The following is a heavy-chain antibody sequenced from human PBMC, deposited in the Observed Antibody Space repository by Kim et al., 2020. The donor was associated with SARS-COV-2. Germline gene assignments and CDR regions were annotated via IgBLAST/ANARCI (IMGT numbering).Heavy chain of an antibody. V-gene: IGHV3-30*02. Sequence: YYADSVKGRFTISGDDSRNTLYLERSSLRAEDTAVYDCAKEQYDRSFYYDYWGQGTLVTVSS. CDR3: AKEQYDRSFYYDY. J-gene: IGHJ4*02. D-gene: IGHD6-6*01.